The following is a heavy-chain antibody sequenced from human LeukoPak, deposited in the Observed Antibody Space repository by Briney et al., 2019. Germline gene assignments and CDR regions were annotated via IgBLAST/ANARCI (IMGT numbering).Heavy chain of an antibody. V-gene: IGHV3-53*05. Sequence: GGSLRLSCAASGFTVSSNYMSWVRQAPGKGLEWVSVIYSGGSTYYADSVKGRFTISRDNSKNTLYLQMNSLRAEDTAVYYCAKGPGSYYYDSTGYFDYWGRGTLVTVSS. CDR3: AKGPGSYYYDSTGYFDY. CDR1: GFTVSSNY. D-gene: IGHD3-22*01. CDR2: IYSGGST. J-gene: IGHJ4*02.